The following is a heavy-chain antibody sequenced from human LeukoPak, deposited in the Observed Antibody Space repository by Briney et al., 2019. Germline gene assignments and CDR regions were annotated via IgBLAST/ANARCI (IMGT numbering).Heavy chain of an antibody. D-gene: IGHD3-22*01. CDR3: AKDPNYYDSSGYNY. J-gene: IGHJ4*02. CDR1: GFTFSSYA. Sequence: GGSLRLSCAASGFTFSSYAMSWVRQAPGKGLEWVSAISGSGGSTYYAASVKGRSSISRDTSKHTLYLQMNRLRAEDTAVYYCAKDPNYYDSSGYNYWGQGALVTVSS. CDR2: ISGSGGST. V-gene: IGHV3-23*01.